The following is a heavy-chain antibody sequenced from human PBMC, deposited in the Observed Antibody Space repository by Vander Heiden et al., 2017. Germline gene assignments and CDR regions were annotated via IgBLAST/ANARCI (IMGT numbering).Heavy chain of an antibody. CDR3: ARKGAPEAFDI. V-gene: IGHV4-39*01. J-gene: IGHJ3*02. Sequence: QLQLQESGPGLVRPSETLSLTRAVSGGAVSSTSYYWDWIRQPPGKGLEWIGTVYYSGSAYYNPSLKSRLTISVDTSKNQFSLKVTSVTAADTAVYFCARKGAPEAFDIWGQGTMVTVSS. D-gene: IGHD3-16*01. CDR1: GGAVSSTSYY. CDR2: VYYSGSA.